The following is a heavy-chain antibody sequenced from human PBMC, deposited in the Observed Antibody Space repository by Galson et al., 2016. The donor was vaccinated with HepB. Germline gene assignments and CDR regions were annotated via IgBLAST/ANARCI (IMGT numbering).Heavy chain of an antibody. CDR3: ASHPYGSGIYPFDY. Sequence: ETLSPTCTVSGGSISSYYWSWIRQPPGKGLEWIGYIYYSGSTNYNPSLKRRVTISVDTSKNQFSLKLRSVTAADTAVYYCASHPYGSGIYPFDYWGQGTLVTVSS. V-gene: IGHV4-59*01. J-gene: IGHJ4*02. CDR2: IYYSGST. D-gene: IGHD3-10*01. CDR1: GGSISSYY.